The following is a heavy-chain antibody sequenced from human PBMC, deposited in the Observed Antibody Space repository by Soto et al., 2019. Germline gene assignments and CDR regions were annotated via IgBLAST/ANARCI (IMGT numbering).Heavy chain of an antibody. J-gene: IGHJ6*02. D-gene: IGHD2-2*02. CDR2: IIPIFGTA. Sequence: QVQLVQSGAEVKKPGSSVKVSCKASGGTFSSYAISWVRQAPGQGLEWMGGIIPIFGTANYAQKFQGRVTITADKSTSTAYMELSSLRSEDTAVYYCARSSYCSSTSCYTLYYYGMDVWGQGTTVTVSS. CDR1: GGTFSSYA. V-gene: IGHV1-69*06. CDR3: ARSSYCSSTSCYTLYYYGMDV.